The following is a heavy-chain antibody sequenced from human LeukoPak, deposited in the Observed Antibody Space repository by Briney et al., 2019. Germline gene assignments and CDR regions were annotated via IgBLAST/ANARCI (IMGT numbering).Heavy chain of an antibody. Sequence: GGSLRLSCAASGFTVSSNYMSWVRQAPGKGLEWVSVIYSGGSTYYADSVKGRFTISRDNSKNTLYLQMNSLRAEDTAVYYCARDWEINYYGSGSYYNSFDYWGQGTLVTVSS. J-gene: IGHJ4*02. CDR2: IYSGGST. CDR1: GFTVSSNY. V-gene: IGHV3-66*01. CDR3: ARDWEINYYGSGSYYNSFDY. D-gene: IGHD3-10*01.